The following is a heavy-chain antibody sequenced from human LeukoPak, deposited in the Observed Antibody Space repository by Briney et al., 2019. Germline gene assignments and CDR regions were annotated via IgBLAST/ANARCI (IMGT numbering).Heavy chain of an antibody. CDR3: ATDGYGIAAGQPHYYYYGMDV. D-gene: IGHD6-13*01. Sequence: ASVKVSCKVSGYTLTELSMHWVRQAPGKGLEWMGGFDPEDGETIYAQKFQGRVTMTEDTSTDTAYMELSSLRSEDTAVYYCATDGYGIAAGQPHYYYYGMDVWGQGTTVTVSS. J-gene: IGHJ6*02. CDR1: GYTLTELS. CDR2: FDPEDGET. V-gene: IGHV1-24*01.